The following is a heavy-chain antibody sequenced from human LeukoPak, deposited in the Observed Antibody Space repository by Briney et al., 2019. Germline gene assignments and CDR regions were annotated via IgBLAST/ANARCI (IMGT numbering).Heavy chain of an antibody. V-gene: IGHV3-33*01. D-gene: IGHD5-18*01. CDR1: GLSFSSYG. J-gene: IGHJ4*02. Sequence: GGSLRLSCAASGLSFSSYGMHWVRQAPGKGLEWVAVIWYDGTNKYYADSVKGRFTISRDNSKNTLYLQMNSLRAEDTAVYYCARDQRGFSYSKYYFDYWGQGTLVTVSS. CDR3: ARDQRGFSYSKYYFDY. CDR2: IWYDGTNK.